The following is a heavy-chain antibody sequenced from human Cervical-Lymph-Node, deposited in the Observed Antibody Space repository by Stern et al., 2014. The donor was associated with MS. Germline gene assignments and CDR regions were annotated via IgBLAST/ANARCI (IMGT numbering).Heavy chain of an antibody. V-gene: IGHV4-59*01. J-gene: IGHJ4*02. Sequence: QGQLVESGPGRVKNSETLSLTGTVSSGPISSYYWSWIRKPTGKGMERIVYLYYSGSTNYNPSLKSRVTISVDTSKNQFSLKLSSVTAADTAVYYCARARGYSYVFDYWGQGTLVTVSS. CDR2: LYYSGST. D-gene: IGHD5-18*01. CDR3: ARARGYSYVFDY. CDR1: SGPISSYY.